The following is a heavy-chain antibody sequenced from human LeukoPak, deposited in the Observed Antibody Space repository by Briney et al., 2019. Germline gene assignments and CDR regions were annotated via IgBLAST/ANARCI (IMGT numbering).Heavy chain of an antibody. CDR2: ISGSGGST. D-gene: IGHD6-6*01. V-gene: IGHV3-23*01. CDR1: GFTFSSYA. J-gene: IGHJ4*02. CDR3: AKVPGIAARPDYFDY. Sequence: GGSLRLSCAASGFTFSSYAMSWVRQAPGKGLEWASAISGSGGSTYYADSVKGRFTISRDNSKNTLYLQMNSLRAEDTAVYYCAKVPGIAARPDYFDYWGQGTLVTVSS.